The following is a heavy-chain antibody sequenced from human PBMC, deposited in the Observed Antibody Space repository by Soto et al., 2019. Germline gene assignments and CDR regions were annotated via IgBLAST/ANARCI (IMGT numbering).Heavy chain of an antibody. CDR2: INAGNGNT. J-gene: IGHJ4*02. Sequence: QVQLVQSGAEVKKPGASVKVSCKASGYTFTSYAMHWVRQAPGQRLEWMGWINAGNGNTKYSQKFPGRVTITRDTSASTAYRELSSLRSEDTAVYYCAREDYGEYGNFDYWGQGTLVTVSS. CDR1: GYTFTSYA. D-gene: IGHD4-17*01. CDR3: AREDYGEYGNFDY. V-gene: IGHV1-3*01.